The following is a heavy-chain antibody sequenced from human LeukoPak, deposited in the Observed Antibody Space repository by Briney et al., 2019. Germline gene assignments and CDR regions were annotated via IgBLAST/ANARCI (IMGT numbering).Heavy chain of an antibody. V-gene: IGHV4-59*08. Sequence: SETLSLTCSVSGGSISGFYWTWLRQSPEKGLEWIGHVHYSGSTGYNPSLKSRFTISVDTSKNQFSLNLSAVTAADTAVYYCARARKYNGNPNWIDLWGQGVLVTVSS. CDR3: ARARKYNGNPNWIDL. CDR2: VHYSGST. CDR1: GGSISGFY. D-gene: IGHD4-23*01. J-gene: IGHJ5*02.